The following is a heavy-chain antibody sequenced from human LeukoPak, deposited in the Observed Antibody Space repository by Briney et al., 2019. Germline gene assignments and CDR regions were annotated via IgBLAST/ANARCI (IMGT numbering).Heavy chain of an antibody. J-gene: IGHJ5*02. Sequence: GASVKVSCKASGGTFSSYAISWVRQAPGQGLEWMGWISAYNGNTNYAQKLQGRVTMTTDTSTSTAYMELRSLRSDDTAVYYCARGYYDSSGYSWFDPWGQGTLVTVSS. CDR3: ARGYYDSSGYSWFDP. V-gene: IGHV1-18*01. CDR1: GGTFSSYA. CDR2: ISAYNGNT. D-gene: IGHD3-22*01.